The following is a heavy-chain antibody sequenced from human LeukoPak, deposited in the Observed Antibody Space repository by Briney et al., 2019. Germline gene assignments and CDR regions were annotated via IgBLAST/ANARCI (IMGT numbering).Heavy chain of an antibody. CDR3: ERCQIAAVGTGACDV. CDR2: FSATAGST. D-gene: IGHD6-13*01. V-gene: IGHV3-23*01. J-gene: IGHJ3*01. CDR1: GFTFNTYA. Sequence: GGSLRLSHAACGFTFNTYAMTWVRQAPGKGLEWVSAFSATAGSTQYANSVKGRITISRDSATNTLFLQMNSLRAEDTAVYYCERCQIAAVGTGACDVWGQGTRVTVS.